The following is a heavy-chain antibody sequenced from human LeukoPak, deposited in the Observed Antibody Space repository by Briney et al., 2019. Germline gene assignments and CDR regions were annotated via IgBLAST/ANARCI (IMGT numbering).Heavy chain of an antibody. CDR2: ISGSGGST. J-gene: IGHJ6*03. V-gene: IGHV3-23*01. CDR3: AKGVGLNYDFWSGLYSYYYYYYMDV. Sequence: GGSLRLSCAASGFTFSSYAMSWVRQAPGKGLEWVSAISGSGGSTYYADSVKGRFTISRDNSKNTLYLQMNSLRAEDTAVYYCAKGVGLNYDFWSGLYSYYYYYYMDVWGKGTTVTVSS. CDR1: GFTFSSYA. D-gene: IGHD3-3*01.